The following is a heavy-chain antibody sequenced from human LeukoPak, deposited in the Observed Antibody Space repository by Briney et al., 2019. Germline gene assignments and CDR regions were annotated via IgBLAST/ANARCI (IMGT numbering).Heavy chain of an antibody. D-gene: IGHD5-24*01. CDR3: ANNDGYSPFDY. Sequence: GGSLRLSCAASGFTFGSYAMSWVRQAPGKGLEWVSAISGSGGSTYYADSVKGRFTISRDNSKNTLYLQMNSLRAEDTAVYYCANNDGYSPFDYWGQGTLVTVSS. J-gene: IGHJ4*02. CDR2: ISGSGGST. CDR1: GFTFGSYA. V-gene: IGHV3-23*01.